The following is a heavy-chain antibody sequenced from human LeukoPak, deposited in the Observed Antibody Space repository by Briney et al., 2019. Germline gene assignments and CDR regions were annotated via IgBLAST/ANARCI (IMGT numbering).Heavy chain of an antibody. CDR3: AKRIYGWYPIDY. CDR2: ITGPGDGT. CDR1: GFTFSGYA. Sequence: GGSLRLSCAASGFTFSGYAMSWVRQAPGKGLEWVSAITGPGDGTWHADSVRGRFTTSRDNSKNTLYLQMNSLRAEDTAVYFCAKRIYGWYPIDYWGQGTLVTVSS. D-gene: IGHD6-19*01. J-gene: IGHJ4*02. V-gene: IGHV3-23*01.